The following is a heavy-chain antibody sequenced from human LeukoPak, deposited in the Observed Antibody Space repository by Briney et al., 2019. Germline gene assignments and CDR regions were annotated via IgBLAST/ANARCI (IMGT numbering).Heavy chain of an antibody. CDR2: IYYSAST. CDR3: ARGLGDDSSGYYDY. V-gene: IGHV4-59*11. D-gene: IGHD3-22*01. Sequence: PSETLSLTCTVSGGSISSHYWSWIRQPPGKGLEWIGYIYYSASTNYNPSLKSRVTISVDTSKNQFSLKLSSVTAADTAVYYCARGLGDDSSGYYDYWGQGTLVTVSS. CDR1: GGSISSHY. J-gene: IGHJ4*02.